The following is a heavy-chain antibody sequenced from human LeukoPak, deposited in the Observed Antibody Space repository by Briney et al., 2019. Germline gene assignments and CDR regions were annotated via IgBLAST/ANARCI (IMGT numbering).Heavy chain of an antibody. D-gene: IGHD1-26*01. CDR1: GGSISSHY. J-gene: IGHJ3*02. Sequence: PSETLSPTCTVSGGSISSHYWSWIRQPPGKGLEWIGYIYYSGSTNYNPSLKSRVTISVDTSKNQFSLKLSSVTAADTAVYYCARDIGSGDAFDIWGQGTMVTVSS. CDR3: ARDIGSGDAFDI. V-gene: IGHV4-59*11. CDR2: IYYSGST.